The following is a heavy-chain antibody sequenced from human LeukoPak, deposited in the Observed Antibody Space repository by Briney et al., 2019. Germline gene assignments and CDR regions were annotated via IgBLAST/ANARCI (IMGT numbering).Heavy chain of an antibody. D-gene: IGHD3-10*01. J-gene: IGHJ4*02. Sequence: GGSLRLSCAASGFTFSSYAMSWARQAPGKGLEWVSSISGSGGSTYYADSVKGRFTISRDNSKNTLYLQMNSLRAEDTAVYYCAKWANYYGSGSYYNAEYYFDYWGQGTLVTVSS. CDR2: ISGSGGST. CDR3: AKWANYYGSGSYYNAEYYFDY. CDR1: GFTFSSYA. V-gene: IGHV3-23*01.